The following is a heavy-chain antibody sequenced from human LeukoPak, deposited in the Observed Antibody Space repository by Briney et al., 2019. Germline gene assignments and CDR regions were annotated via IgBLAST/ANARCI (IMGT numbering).Heavy chain of an antibody. CDR3: ARDPQSTSDYDILTDNSYYYGMDV. V-gene: IGHV1-18*01. J-gene: IGHJ6*02. D-gene: IGHD3-9*01. CDR2: ISAYNGNT. Sequence: GASVKVSCKASGYTFTSYGISWVRQAPGQGLEWMGWISAYNGNTNYAQKLQGRVTMTTDTSTSTAYMELRSLRSDDTAVYYCARDPQSTSDYDILTDNSYYYGMDVWGQGTTVTVSS. CDR1: GYTFTSYG.